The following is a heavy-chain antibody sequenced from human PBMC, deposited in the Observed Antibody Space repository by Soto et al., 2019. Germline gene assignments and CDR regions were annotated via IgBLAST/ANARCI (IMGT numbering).Heavy chain of an antibody. V-gene: IGHV1-3*01. J-gene: IGHJ4*02. CDR3: ARDIGATYSRGFDY. D-gene: IGHD1-26*01. CDR1: GYTFTSYA. Sequence: ASVKVSCKASGYTFTSYAMHWVRQAPGQRLEWMGWINAGSGNTKYSQKFQGRVTITRDTSASTAYMELSSLRSEDTAVYYCARDIGATYSRGFDYWGQGTLVTVSS. CDR2: INAGSGNT.